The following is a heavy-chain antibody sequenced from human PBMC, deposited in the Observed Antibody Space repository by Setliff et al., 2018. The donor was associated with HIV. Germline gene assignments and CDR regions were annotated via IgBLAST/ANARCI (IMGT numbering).Heavy chain of an antibody. J-gene: IGHJ5*01. CDR1: GFTFNVAW. CDR3: ARDALFCDGGRCSAFNWLDS. Sequence: PGGSLRLSCAASGFTFNVAWMNWVRQAPGKGLEWVGRIKSERDGGTTGYAAPVKGRFTISTDDSKNTLYLEMNSLTVDDTGVYYCARDALFCDGGRCSAFNWLDSWGQGTLVTVSS. CDR2: IKSERDGGTT. V-gene: IGHV3-15*07. D-gene: IGHD2-15*01.